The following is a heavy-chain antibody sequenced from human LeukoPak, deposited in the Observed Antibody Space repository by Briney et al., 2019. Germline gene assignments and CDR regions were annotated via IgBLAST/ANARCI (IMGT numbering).Heavy chain of an antibody. Sequence: NPGGSLRLSCAACGFTFSSYSMNWVRQAPGKGLEWVSSISSSSSYIYYADSVKGRFTISRDNAKNSLYLQMNSLRAEDTAVYYCARGGGNYYDSSGQDFDYWGQGTLVTVSS. D-gene: IGHD3-22*01. CDR2: ISSSSSYI. CDR3: ARGGGNYYDSSGQDFDY. J-gene: IGHJ4*02. CDR1: GFTFSSYS. V-gene: IGHV3-21*01.